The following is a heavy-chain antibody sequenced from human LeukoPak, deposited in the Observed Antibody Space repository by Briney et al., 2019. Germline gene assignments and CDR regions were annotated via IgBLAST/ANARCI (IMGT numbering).Heavy chain of an antibody. CDR1: GFTFSSYG. D-gene: IGHD3-22*01. J-gene: IGHJ3*02. CDR2: ISGGGVSR. Sequence: GRSLRLXCAASGFTFSSYGMHWVRQAPGKGLQWVSAISGGGVSRYYADSVKGRFTISRDNSKNTLYLQMNSLRAEDTALYYCAKRERYDSSGYYPNAFDIWGQGTMVTVSS. CDR3: AKRERYDSSGYYPNAFDI. V-gene: IGHV3-23*01.